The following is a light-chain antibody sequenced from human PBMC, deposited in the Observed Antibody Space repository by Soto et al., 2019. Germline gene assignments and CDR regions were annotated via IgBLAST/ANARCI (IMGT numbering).Light chain of an antibody. J-gene: IGKJ4*01. CDR2: RAS. Sequence: DTVMTQSPASLAVSLGERATINCKSSQSLLNSANDKIHLAWYQQKPGQPPKLLIWRASTRDSGVPDRFSGSGSGTDFTLTINSLQAEDVATYYCQQYFSAHLTFGGGTKVEI. V-gene: IGKV4-1*01. CDR1: QSLLNSANDKIH. CDR3: QQYFSAHLT.